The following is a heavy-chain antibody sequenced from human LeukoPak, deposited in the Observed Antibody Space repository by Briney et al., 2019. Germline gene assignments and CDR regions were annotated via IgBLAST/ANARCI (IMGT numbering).Heavy chain of an antibody. CDR2: TGGSGGST. Sequence: GGSLRLSCAASGFTFSSYAMSWVRQAPGKGLEWVSGTGGSGGSTYYADSVKGRFTISRDNSKNTLYLQMNGLRAEDTAVYYCVAWGNSGNSWGQGTMVIVSS. CDR3: VAWGNSGNS. D-gene: IGHD1-26*01. V-gene: IGHV3-23*01. CDR1: GFTFSSYA. J-gene: IGHJ3*01.